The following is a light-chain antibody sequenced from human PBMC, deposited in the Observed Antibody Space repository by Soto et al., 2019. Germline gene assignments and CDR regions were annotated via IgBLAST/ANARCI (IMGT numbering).Light chain of an antibody. CDR1: QSVSSSY. V-gene: IGKV3-20*01. CDR2: GAS. J-gene: IGKJ5*01. CDR3: QQYGSSPPIT. Sequence: EIVLTQSPGTLSLSPGERVTLSCRASQSVSSSYLAWYQQKPGQAPRLLIYGASSRATGIPDRFSGSGSGTDFILTISRLEPEDFAVYYCQQYGSSPPITFGQGTRLEIK.